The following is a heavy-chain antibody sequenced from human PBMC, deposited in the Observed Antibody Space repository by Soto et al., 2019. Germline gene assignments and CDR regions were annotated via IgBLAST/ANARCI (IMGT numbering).Heavy chain of an antibody. D-gene: IGHD3-9*01. Sequence: GGALRLSCAASGFTFSSYAMSWVRQAPGKGLEWVSAISGSGGSTYYADSVKGRFTISRDNSKNTLYLQMNSLRAEDTAVHYCAKDGPDYDILNGQDYWGQGTLVNVSS. CDR2: ISGSGGST. J-gene: IGHJ4*02. CDR3: AKDGPDYDILNGQDY. V-gene: IGHV3-23*01. CDR1: GFTFSSYA.